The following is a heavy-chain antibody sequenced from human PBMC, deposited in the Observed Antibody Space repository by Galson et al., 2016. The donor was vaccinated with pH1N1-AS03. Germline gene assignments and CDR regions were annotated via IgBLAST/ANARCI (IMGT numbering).Heavy chain of an antibody. CDR3: ARLDSSGWYSVDY. D-gene: IGHD6-19*01. J-gene: IGHJ4*02. Sequence: LSLTCAVSGGSISSYYWSWIRQPPGKGLEWIGYIFYSGSTFYNASLKSRVTISVDTSKNQFSLKLRSVTAADTAVYYCARLDSSGWYSVDYWGQGNMVIVSS. CDR2: IFYSGST. V-gene: IGHV4-59*08. CDR1: GGSISSYY.